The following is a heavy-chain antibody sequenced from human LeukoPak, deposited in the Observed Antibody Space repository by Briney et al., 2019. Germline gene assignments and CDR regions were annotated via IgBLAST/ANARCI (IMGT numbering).Heavy chain of an antibody. CDR1: GYTFNTYG. D-gene: IGHD3-10*01. J-gene: IGHJ6*03. Sequence: ASVKVSCKASGYTFNTYGISWVRQAPGQGLEWMGRISAYNGNTNYAQSLQGRVTMTTDTSTSTAYMELRSLRSDDTAVYYCAREVHYGSGSYVVYYYMDVWGKGTTVTVSS. V-gene: IGHV1-18*01. CDR3: AREVHYGSGSYVVYYYMDV. CDR2: ISAYNGNT.